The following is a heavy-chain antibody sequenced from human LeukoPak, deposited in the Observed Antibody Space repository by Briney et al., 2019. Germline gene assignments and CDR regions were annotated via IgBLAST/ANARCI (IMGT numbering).Heavy chain of an antibody. CDR2: ISYDGSNK. CDR3: AKTHSYPNYCDLYYYYGMDV. D-gene: IGHD3-22*01. Sequence: GRSLRLSCAASGFTFSSYGMHWVRQAPGKGLEWVAVISYDGSNKYYADSVKGRFTISRDNSKNTLYLQMNSLRAEDTAVYYCAKTHSYPNYCDLYYYYGMDVWGQGTTVTVSS. CDR1: GFTFSSYG. V-gene: IGHV3-30*18. J-gene: IGHJ6*02.